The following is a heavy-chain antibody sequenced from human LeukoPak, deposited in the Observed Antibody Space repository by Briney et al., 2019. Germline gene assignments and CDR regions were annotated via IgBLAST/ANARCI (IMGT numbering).Heavy chain of an antibody. Sequence: GGSLRLSCAASGFTFSSYAMHWVRQARGKGLEYVPHISRNGGSTYYSNSVKGRLTISRVNSKNTLYLQMGSMRAEDIAVYYCARGNRAVAGIYFDYWGQGTLVTVSS. J-gene: IGHJ4*02. CDR3: ARGNRAVAGIYFDY. V-gene: IGHV3-64*01. D-gene: IGHD6-19*01. CDR1: GFTFSSYA. CDR2: ISRNGGST.